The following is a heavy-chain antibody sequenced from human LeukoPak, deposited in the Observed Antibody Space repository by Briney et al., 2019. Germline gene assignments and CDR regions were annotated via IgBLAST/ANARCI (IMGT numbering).Heavy chain of an antibody. J-gene: IGHJ4*02. Sequence: GGSLRLSCAVSGITLSNYGMSWVRQAPGKGLEWVEGISGSGGGTYYADSVKGRFTLSRDNPKSTLYLQMNSLRAEDTAVYFCAKRGVVIRVILVGFHKEAYYFDSWGQGALVTVSS. CDR1: GITLSNYG. CDR3: AKRGVVIRVILVGFHKEAYYFDS. D-gene: IGHD3-22*01. V-gene: IGHV3-23*01. CDR2: ISGSGGGT.